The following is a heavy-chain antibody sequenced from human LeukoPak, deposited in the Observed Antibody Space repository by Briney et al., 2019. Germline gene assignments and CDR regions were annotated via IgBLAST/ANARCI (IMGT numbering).Heavy chain of an antibody. D-gene: IGHD5-24*01. Sequence: ASVKVSCKASGGTFSSYAISWVRQAPGQGLEWMGGIIPIFGTANYAQKFQGRVRITTDESTSTAYMELSSLRSEDTAVYYCARDGYNTDYYYYMDVWGKGTTVTVSS. J-gene: IGHJ6*03. V-gene: IGHV1-69*05. CDR3: ARDGYNTDYYYYMDV. CDR1: GGTFSSYA. CDR2: IIPIFGTA.